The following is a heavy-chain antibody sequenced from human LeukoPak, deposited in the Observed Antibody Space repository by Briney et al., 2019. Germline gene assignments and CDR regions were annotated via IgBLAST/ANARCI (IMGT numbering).Heavy chain of an antibody. CDR2: ISSSSSYI. CDR1: GFTISSYS. J-gene: IGHJ4*02. Sequence: GGSLRLSCAASGFTISSYSMIWVRQAPGKGLDWASSISSSSSYIYYADSVKGRFTISRDNGRNSLFLQMHSLSAEDTAVYYCARGISNYVGSHGSHGFDYWGQGTLVTVSS. D-gene: IGHD4-11*01. CDR3: ARGISNYVGSHGSHGFDY. V-gene: IGHV3-21*01.